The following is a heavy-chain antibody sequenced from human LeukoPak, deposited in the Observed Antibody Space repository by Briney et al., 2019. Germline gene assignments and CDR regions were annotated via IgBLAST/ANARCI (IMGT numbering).Heavy chain of an antibody. D-gene: IGHD1-14*01. CDR3: ASERRYYFDY. V-gene: IGHV3-30-3*01. CDR1: GFTFSSYA. J-gene: IGHJ4*02. Sequence: PGRSLRLSCAASGFTFSSYAMHWVRQAPGKGLEWVAVISYDGCNKYYADSVKGRFTISRDNSKNTLYLQMNSLRAEDTAVYYCASERRYYFDYWGQGTLVTVSS. CDR2: ISYDGCNK.